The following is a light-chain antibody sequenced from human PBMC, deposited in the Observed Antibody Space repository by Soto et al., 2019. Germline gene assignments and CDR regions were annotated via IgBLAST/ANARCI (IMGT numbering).Light chain of an antibody. CDR2: EVT. Sequence: QSALTQPPSASGSPGQSVTISCTGTSSDVGGYNYVSWYQQHPGKAPKLIIYEVTKRPSGVPDRFSGSKSGSTASLTVSGLQADDEADYYCSSYAGSSYVFGTGTKVTLL. J-gene: IGLJ1*01. CDR1: SSDVGGYNY. CDR3: SSYAGSSYV. V-gene: IGLV2-8*01.